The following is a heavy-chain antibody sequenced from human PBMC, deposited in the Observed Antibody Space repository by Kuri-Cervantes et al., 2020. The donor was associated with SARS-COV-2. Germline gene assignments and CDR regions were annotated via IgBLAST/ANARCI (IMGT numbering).Heavy chain of an antibody. CDR1: GYTFTGYY. CDR3: ATPSYYDSSGSYDAFDF. CDR2: INPNSGGT. V-gene: IGHV1-2*02. D-gene: IGHD3-22*01. J-gene: IGHJ3*01. Sequence: ASVKVSCKASGYTFTGYYMHWVRQAPGQGLEWMGWINPNSGGTNYAQKFQGRVTMIRDTSISTAYMEPSRLRSDDTAVYYCATPSYYDSSGSYDAFDFWGQGTMVTVSS.